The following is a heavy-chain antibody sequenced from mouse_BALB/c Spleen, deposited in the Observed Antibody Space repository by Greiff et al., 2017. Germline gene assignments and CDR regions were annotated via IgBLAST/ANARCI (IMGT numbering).Heavy chain of an antibody. CDR3: ARRTAGSSYLDY. J-gene: IGHJ2*01. CDR2: IDPYYGGT. D-gene: IGHD1-1*01. V-gene: IGHV1S135*01. CDR1: GYSFTSYY. Sequence: EVQLQQSGPELMKPGASVTISCKASGYSFTSYYMHWVKQSHGKSLEWIGNIDPYYGGTSYNQKFKGKATLTVDKSSSTAYMQLKSLTSEDSAVYYCARRTAGSSYLDYWGQGTTRTVSA.